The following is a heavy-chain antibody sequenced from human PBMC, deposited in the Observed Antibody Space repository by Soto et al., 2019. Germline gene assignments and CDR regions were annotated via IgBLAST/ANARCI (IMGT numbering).Heavy chain of an antibody. D-gene: IGHD3-3*01. CDR1: GYTFTGYY. V-gene: IGHV1-2*02. CDR3: ARDPDYDFWSGYFDY. Sequence: RASVKVSCKASGYTFTGYYMHWVRQAPGQGLEWMGWINPNSGGTNYAQKFQGRVTMTRDTSISTAYMELSRLRSDDTAVYYCARDPDYDFWSGYFDYWGQGTLVTVSS. CDR2: INPNSGGT. J-gene: IGHJ4*02.